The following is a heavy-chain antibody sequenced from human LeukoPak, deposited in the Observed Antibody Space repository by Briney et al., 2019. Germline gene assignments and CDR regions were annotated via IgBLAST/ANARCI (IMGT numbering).Heavy chain of an antibody. Sequence: GGSLRLSCAASGFTFSSYGMHWVRQAPGKGLEWVAFIRYDGSNKYYADSVKGRFTISRDNSKNTLYLQMNSLRAEDTAVYYCASVVVSAVRGVMSLDYWGQGTLVTVSS. CDR3: ASVVVSAVRGVMSLDY. CDR1: GFTFSSYG. CDR2: IRYDGSNK. J-gene: IGHJ4*02. V-gene: IGHV3-30*02. D-gene: IGHD2-2*01.